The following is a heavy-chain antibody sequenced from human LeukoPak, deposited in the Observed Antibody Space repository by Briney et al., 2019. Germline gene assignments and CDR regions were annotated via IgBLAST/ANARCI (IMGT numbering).Heavy chain of an antibody. J-gene: IGHJ3*02. CDR2: IQYDGSTQ. V-gene: IGHV3-30*02. CDR3: ARASPVRLAFDI. CDR1: GFTFSDYG. Sequence: PGGSLRLSCAASGFTFSDYGMHWVRQAPGKGLEWVAFIQYDGSTQFYADSVKGRFTISRDNGKNTLYLQMNSLGAEDTAVYYCARASPVRLAFDIWGQGTMVTVSS. D-gene: IGHD2-2*01.